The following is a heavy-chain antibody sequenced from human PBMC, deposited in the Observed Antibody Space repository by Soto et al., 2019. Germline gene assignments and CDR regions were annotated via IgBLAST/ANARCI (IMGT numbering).Heavy chain of an antibody. CDR1: GYTFTSYY. Sequence: ASVKVSCKASGYTFTSYYMHWVRQAPGQGLEWMGIINPSGGSTSYAQKFQGRVTMTRDTSTSTVYMELSSLRSEDTAVYYCARDYYGSGSYYNVSGSRWGQGTLVTVSS. D-gene: IGHD3-10*01. J-gene: IGHJ4*02. CDR2: INPSGGST. V-gene: IGHV1-46*01. CDR3: ARDYYGSGSYYNVSGSR.